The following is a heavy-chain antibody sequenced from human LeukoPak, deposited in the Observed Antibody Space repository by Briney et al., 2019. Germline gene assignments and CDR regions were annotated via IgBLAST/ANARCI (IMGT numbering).Heavy chain of an antibody. CDR2: ISSSGSTI. J-gene: IGHJ3*02. CDR3: ARTDRTGALGRFRMRSDAFDI. D-gene: IGHD3-3*01. CDR1: GFTFSSYE. V-gene: IGHV3-48*03. Sequence: TGGSLRLSCAASGFTFSSYEMNWVRQAPGKGLEWVSYISSSGSTIYYADSVKGRFTISRDNAKNSLYLQMNSLRAEDTAVYYCARTDRTGALGRFRMRSDAFDIWGQGTVVTVSS.